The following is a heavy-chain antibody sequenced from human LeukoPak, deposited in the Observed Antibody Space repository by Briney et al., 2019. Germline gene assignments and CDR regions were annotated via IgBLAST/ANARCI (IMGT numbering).Heavy chain of an antibody. CDR2: INHSGST. D-gene: IGHD4-23*01. Sequence: SETLSLTCAVYGGSFSGYYWSWIRQPPGKGLEWIGEINHSGSTNYNPSLKSRVTISVDTSKNQFSLKLSSATAADTAVYYCARGEGGNARYFDYWGQGTLVTVSS. CDR1: GGSFSGYY. J-gene: IGHJ4*02. CDR3: ARGEGGNARYFDY. V-gene: IGHV4-34*01.